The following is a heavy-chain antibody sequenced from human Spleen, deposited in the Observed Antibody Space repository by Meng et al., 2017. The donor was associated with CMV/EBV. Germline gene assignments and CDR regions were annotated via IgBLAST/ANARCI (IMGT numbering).Heavy chain of an antibody. V-gene: IGHV3-11*04. J-gene: IGHJ4*02. CDR1: GFTFSDYY. CDR2: ISSSGSNI. CDR3: ATSMWFGESSFDY. Sequence: CAASGFTFSDYYMSWIRQAPGKGLEWVSYISSSGSNIYYADSVKGRFTISRDNAKNSLYLQMNSLRAEDTAVYYCATSMWFGESSFDYWGQGTLVTVSS. D-gene: IGHD3-10*01.